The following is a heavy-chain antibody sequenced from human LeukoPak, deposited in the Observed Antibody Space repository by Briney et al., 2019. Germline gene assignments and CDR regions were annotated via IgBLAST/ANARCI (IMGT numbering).Heavy chain of an antibody. Sequence: PSETLSPTCTVSGGSISRYYWSWIRQPPGKGLEWIGYIYYSGTTNYNPSLKSRVTISVDTSKNQFSLKLSSVTAADTAVYYCARGVYIAAAQYGYWGQGTLVTVSS. J-gene: IGHJ4*02. D-gene: IGHD6-13*01. V-gene: IGHV4-59*01. CDR3: ARGVYIAAAQYGY. CDR1: GGSISRYY. CDR2: IYYSGTT.